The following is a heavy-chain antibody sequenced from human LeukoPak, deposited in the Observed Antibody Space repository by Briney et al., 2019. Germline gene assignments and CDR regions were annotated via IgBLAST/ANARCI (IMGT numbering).Heavy chain of an antibody. V-gene: IGHV4-34*01. CDR1: GGPFSGYY. Sequence: SETLSLTCAVYGGPFSGYYWSWIRQPPGKGLEWIGEINHSGSTNYNPSLKSRVTISVDTSKNQFSLKLSSVTAADTAVYYCARALDYGGNRPFDYWGQGTLVTVSS. CDR3: ARALDYGGNRPFDY. D-gene: IGHD4-23*01. J-gene: IGHJ4*02. CDR2: INHSGST.